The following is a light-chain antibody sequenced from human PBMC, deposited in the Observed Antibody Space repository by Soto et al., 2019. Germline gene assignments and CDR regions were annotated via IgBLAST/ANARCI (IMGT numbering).Light chain of an antibody. CDR1: QSVSNNY. V-gene: IGKV3-20*01. Sequence: LVMTQSPVTLSGNPGARANLSCMASQSVSNNYLAWYQKQRGQAPRLLIYGSSIRATGIPDRFSGSGSGTDFTLTISRLEPEDVAVYYCQQYGSSPTFGQGTKVDIK. CDR3: QQYGSSPT. J-gene: IGKJ1*01. CDR2: GSS.